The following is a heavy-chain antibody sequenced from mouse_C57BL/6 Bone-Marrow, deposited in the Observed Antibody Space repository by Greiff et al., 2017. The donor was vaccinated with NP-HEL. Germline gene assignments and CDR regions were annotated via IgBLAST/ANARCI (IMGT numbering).Heavy chain of an antibody. CDR3: ARELGLSFDY. J-gene: IGHJ2*01. CDR1: GYAFSSSW. D-gene: IGHD4-1*01. V-gene: IGHV1-82*01. Sequence: VQLQQSGPELVKPGASVKLSCKASGYAFSSSWMNWVKQRPGKGLEWIGRIYPGDGDTNYNGKFKGKATLTADKSSSTAYMQLSSLTSEDSAVYFCARELGLSFDYWGQGTTLTVSS. CDR2: IYPGDGDT.